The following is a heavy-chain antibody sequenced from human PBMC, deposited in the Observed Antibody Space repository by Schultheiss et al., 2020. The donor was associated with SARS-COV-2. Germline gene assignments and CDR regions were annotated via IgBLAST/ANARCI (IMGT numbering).Heavy chain of an antibody. D-gene: IGHD3-10*02. V-gene: IGHV4-31*03. Sequence: SETLSLTCTVSGGSISTGGYYWSWIRQHPGKGLEWIGYFYYSGTTDYNPTLKSRVTILVDTSKNHLSLNLTSVTAADTAVYFCARRMFYYYGMDVWGQGTTVTVSS. CDR2: FYYSGTT. CDR3: ARRMFYYYGMDV. CDR1: GGSISTGGYY. J-gene: IGHJ6*02.